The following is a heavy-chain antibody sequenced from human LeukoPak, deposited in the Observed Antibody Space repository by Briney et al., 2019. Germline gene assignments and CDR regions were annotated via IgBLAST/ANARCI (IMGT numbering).Heavy chain of an antibody. CDR2: ISGYNGNT. Sequence: ASVKVSCKASGYTFTTYGISWVRQAPGQGLEWMGWISGYNGNTDYAQKFQGRVTMTTDTSTSTAYMELRSLRSDDTAVFYCARGGIYYDILTGLDSWGRGTLVTVSS. J-gene: IGHJ5*01. CDR1: GYTFTTYG. D-gene: IGHD3-9*01. CDR3: ARGGIYYDILTGLDS. V-gene: IGHV1-18*01.